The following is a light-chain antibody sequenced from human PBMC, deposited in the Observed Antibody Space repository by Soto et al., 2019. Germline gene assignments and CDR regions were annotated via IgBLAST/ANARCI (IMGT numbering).Light chain of an antibody. CDR1: QGISNY. Sequence: DIQMTQAPSSVAASVGDRVTITCRASQGISNYLAWYQQKPGKVPKLLIYAASTLQSGVPSRFSGSGSGTDFTLTISSLQPEYVATYYCLEYNGAPFAFGPGTKVDI. CDR3: LEYNGAPFA. J-gene: IGKJ3*01. V-gene: IGKV1-27*01. CDR2: AAS.